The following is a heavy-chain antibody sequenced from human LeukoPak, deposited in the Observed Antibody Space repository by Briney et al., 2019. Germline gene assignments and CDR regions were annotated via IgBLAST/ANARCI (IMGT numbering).Heavy chain of an antibody. J-gene: IGHJ3*02. D-gene: IGHD1-14*01. Sequence: SETLSLTCTVSGGSISSSSYYWGWIRQPPGKGLEWIGSIYYSGSTYYNPSLKSRVTISVDTSKNQFSLKLSSVTAADTAVYYCARDKGTLNDAFDIWGQGTMVTVSS. CDR2: IYYSGST. V-gene: IGHV4-39*07. CDR1: GGSISSSSYY. CDR3: ARDKGTLNDAFDI.